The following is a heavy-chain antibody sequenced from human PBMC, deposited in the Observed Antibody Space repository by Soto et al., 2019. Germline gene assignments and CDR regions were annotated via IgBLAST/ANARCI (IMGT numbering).Heavy chain of an antibody. D-gene: IGHD6-19*01. V-gene: IGHV4-34*01. J-gene: IGHJ4*02. CDR2: INHSGST. CDR3: ARGAPDKYDASPPGAVAGDSGGY. Sequence: SETLSLTCAVYGGSFSGYYWSWIRQPPGKGLEWIGEINHSGSTNYNPSLKSRVTISVDTSKNQFSLKLSSVTAADTAVYYCARGAPDKYDASPPGAVAGDSGGYWGQGTLVTVSS. CDR1: GGSFSGYY.